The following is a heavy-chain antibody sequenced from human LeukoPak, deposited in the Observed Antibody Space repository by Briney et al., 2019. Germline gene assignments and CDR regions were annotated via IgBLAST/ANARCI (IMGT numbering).Heavy chain of an antibody. CDR1: GASLSSGYY. Sequence: SETLSLTCTVSGASLSSGYYWGWIRQPPGKGLEWIGSIYHSGSTYYNPSLKSRVTISVDTSKNQFSLKLSSVTAADTAVYYCARAYYYDSSGYQPPHFDYWGQGTLVTVSS. CDR2: IYHSGST. V-gene: IGHV4-38-2*02. CDR3: ARAYYYDSSGYQPPHFDY. D-gene: IGHD3-22*01. J-gene: IGHJ4*02.